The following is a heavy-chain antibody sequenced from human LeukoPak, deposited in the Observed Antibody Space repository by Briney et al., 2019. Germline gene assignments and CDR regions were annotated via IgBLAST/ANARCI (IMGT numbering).Heavy chain of an antibody. CDR2: IFPHDSNT. J-gene: IGHJ6*02. D-gene: IGHD2-2*02. CDR3: ARYGIKGSRSTNCYTSYFYYGMDV. Sequence: GESLKISCKGCGYSFMEYWIGWVRQMPGKGPEWMGFIFPHDSNTKYSPSFQGQVTISVDKSISTAYVQWSSLKASDTAMYYCARYGIKGSRSTNCYTSYFYYGMDVWGQGTTVTVSS. V-gene: IGHV5-51*01. CDR1: GYSFMEYW.